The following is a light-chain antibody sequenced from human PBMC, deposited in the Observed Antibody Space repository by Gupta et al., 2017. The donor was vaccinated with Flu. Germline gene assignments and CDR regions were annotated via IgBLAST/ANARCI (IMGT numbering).Light chain of an antibody. CDR3: QQYNSYPIT. CDR2: AAA. J-gene: IGKJ4*01. V-gene: IGKV1-16*02. CDR1: QGISNY. Sequence: DIQITQSPSSLSASAGDSVTITCRASQGISNYLAWFQQKPGEAPKSLIYAAAFLQSGVPSKFSGSGSGTDFTLTINSLQPEDFATYYCQQYNSYPITFGGGTKVELK.